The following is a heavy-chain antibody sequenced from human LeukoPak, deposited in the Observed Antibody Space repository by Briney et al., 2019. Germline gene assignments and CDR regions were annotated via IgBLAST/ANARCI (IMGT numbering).Heavy chain of an antibody. J-gene: IGHJ6*03. CDR2: IRFDGSSNK. CDR1: GFTVSSYG. Sequence: GGSLRLSCAASGFTVSSYGMHWVRQAPGKGLEWVAFIRFDGSSNKYYADSVKGRFTISRDNSKNTLSLQMNSLRVEDTAVYYCAKGPNYDILTGYYVYYYYMDVWGKGTTVTISS. CDR3: AKGPNYDILTGYYVYYYYMDV. V-gene: IGHV3-30*02. D-gene: IGHD3-9*01.